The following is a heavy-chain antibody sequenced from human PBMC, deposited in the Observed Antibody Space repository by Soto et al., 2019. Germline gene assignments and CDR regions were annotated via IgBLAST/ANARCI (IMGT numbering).Heavy chain of an antibody. V-gene: IGHV4-34*01. CDR2: INHSGST. J-gene: IGHJ4*02. CDR1: GGSFSGYY. Sequence: SETLSLTCAVYGGSFSGYYWSWIRQPPGKGLEWIGEINHSGSTNYNPSLKSRVTISVDTSKNQFSLKLSSVTAADTVVYYCARGEVYFDYWGRGTLVTVSS. CDR3: ARGEVYFDY.